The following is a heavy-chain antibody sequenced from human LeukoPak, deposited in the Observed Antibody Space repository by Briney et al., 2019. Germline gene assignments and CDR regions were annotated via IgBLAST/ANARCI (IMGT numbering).Heavy chain of an antibody. CDR2: INPNSGGT. CDR3: ASSSSSSGFDY. D-gene: IGHD6-6*01. V-gene: IGHV1-2*02. J-gene: IGHJ4*02. Sequence: ASVKVSCKASGYTFTGYYMHWVRQAPGQGLEWMGWINPNSGGTNYAQKFQGRVTMTRDTSITTAYMELSRLRSHDTAVYYCASSSSSSGFDYWGQRTLVTVSS. CDR1: GYTFTGYY.